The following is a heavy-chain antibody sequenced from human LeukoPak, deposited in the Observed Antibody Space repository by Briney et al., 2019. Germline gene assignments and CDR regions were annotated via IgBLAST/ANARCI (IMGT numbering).Heavy chain of an antibody. Sequence: PSETLSLTCTVSGGSISSSSYYWGWIRQPPGKGLEWIRSIYYSGSTYYNPSLKSRVTISVDTSKNQFSLKLSSVTAADTAVYYCARDLAPESYSAGWGFDPWGQGTLVTVSS. CDR2: IYYSGST. D-gene: IGHD1-26*01. CDR1: GGSISSSSYY. J-gene: IGHJ5*02. CDR3: ARDLAPESYSAGWGFDP. V-gene: IGHV4-39*07.